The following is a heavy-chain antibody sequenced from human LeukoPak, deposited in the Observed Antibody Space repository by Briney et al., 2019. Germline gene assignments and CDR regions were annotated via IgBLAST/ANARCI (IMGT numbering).Heavy chain of an antibody. CDR2: IDQDGTEE. J-gene: IGHJ3*02. Sequence: GGSLRLSCVASGFTFSKFWMTWVRQAPGKGLEWVANIDQDGTEENYVSSVRGRFTISRDNGENSLYLQMHSLRGEDTAVYYCARNVNAFDIWGQGTMVTVSS. V-gene: IGHV3-7*01. CDR3: ARNVNAFDI. CDR1: GFTFSKFW.